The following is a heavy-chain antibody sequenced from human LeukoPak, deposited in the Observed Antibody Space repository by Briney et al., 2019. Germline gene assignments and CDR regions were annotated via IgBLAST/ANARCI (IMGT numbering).Heavy chain of an antibody. Sequence: SQTLSLTCTVSGGSISSGGYYWSWIRQHPGKGLEWIGYIYYSRSTYYNPSLKSRVTISVDTSKNQFSLKLSSVTAADTAVYYCARGPLNWFDPWGQGTLVTVSS. CDR1: GGSISSGGYY. J-gene: IGHJ5*02. V-gene: IGHV4-31*03. CDR2: IYYSRST. CDR3: ARGPLNWFDP.